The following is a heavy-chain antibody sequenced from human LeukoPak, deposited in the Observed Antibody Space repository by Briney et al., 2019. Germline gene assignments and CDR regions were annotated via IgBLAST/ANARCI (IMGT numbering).Heavy chain of an antibody. Sequence: SETLSLTCAVSDYSISSCYYWGWIRQPPGKGLEWIGSIYHSGTTYYNPSLKSRVTISVDKSKNQFSLKLSSVTAADTAVYYCTRHPWCYLYGSGTYYSFEYWGQGTLVAVSS. CDR2: IYHSGTT. CDR3: TRHPWCYLYGSGTYYSFEY. J-gene: IGHJ4*02. V-gene: IGHV4-38-2*01. D-gene: IGHD3-10*01. CDR1: DYSISSCYY.